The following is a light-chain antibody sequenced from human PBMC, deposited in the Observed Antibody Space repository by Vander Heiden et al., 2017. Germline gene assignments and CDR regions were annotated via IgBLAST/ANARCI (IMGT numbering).Light chain of an antibody. CDR3: NSRDSSGNPKWV. V-gene: IGLV3-19*01. J-gene: IGLJ3*02. CDR2: GKN. Sequence: SSELTQDPAVSVALGQTVRITCQGDSLRSYYASWYQQKPGQAPVLVIYGKNNRPSGIPDRFSGSSSGNTASLTITGAQAEDEADYYCNSRDSSGNPKWVFGGGTKLTGL. CDR1: SLRSYY.